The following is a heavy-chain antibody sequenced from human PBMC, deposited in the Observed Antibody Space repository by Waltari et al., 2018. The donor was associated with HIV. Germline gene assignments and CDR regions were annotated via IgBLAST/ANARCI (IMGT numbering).Heavy chain of an antibody. Sequence: EMQPVQPGAEGKKAAASLRISCLGYGLRFSTYWIVMLGRMPGKVLDYMGMTYPGGFETKYSPPFQGQVTISADKSTNTAFLRWSNLKASDTAIYYCSRQPNHYDFESSDYFYFDFWGQGTQVTFSS. V-gene: IGHV5-51*01. J-gene: IGHJ4*01. CDR1: GLRFSTYW. CDR3: SRQPNHYDFESSDYFYFDF. D-gene: IGHD3-22*01. CDR2: TYPGGFET.